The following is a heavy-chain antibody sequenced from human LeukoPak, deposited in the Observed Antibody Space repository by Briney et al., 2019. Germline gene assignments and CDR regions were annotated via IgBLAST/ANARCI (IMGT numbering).Heavy chain of an antibody. Sequence: SETLSLTCTVSGGSISSSSYYWGWIRQPPGKGLEWIGSFYYSGSTYYSPSLKGRVTISVDTSKDQFSLKLSSVTAADTAVYYCARSGEVRGVIGAFDIWGQGTMVTVSS. CDR3: ARSGEVRGVIGAFDI. CDR1: GGSISSSSYY. V-gene: IGHV4-39*07. CDR2: FYYSGST. J-gene: IGHJ3*02. D-gene: IGHD3-10*01.